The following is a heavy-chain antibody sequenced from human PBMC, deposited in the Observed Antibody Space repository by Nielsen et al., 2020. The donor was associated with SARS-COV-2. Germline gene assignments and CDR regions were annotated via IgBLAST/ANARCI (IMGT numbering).Heavy chain of an antibody. J-gene: IGHJ4*02. Sequence: GGSLRLSCAASGFTFNSYAMSWVRQAPGKGLEWVSAISGNGGTTHYADSVKGRFTISRDNSKNTLYLQMSTLRDEDTAVYYCAKGLDFWSGYYTYWGQGTLVTVSS. V-gene: IGHV3-23*01. CDR3: AKGLDFWSGYYTY. CDR1: GFTFNSYA. CDR2: ISGNGGTT. D-gene: IGHD3-3*01.